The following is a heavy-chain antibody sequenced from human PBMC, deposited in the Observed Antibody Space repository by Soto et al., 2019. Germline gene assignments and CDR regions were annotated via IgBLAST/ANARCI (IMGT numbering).Heavy chain of an antibody. CDR1: GGTFSSYA. CDR3: ASSWFGELYRFDY. J-gene: IGHJ4*02. D-gene: IGHD3-10*01. CDR2: IIPIFGTA. Sequence: SVKVSCKASGGTFSSYAISWVRQAPGQGLEWMGGIIPIFGTANYAQKFQGRVTITADESTSTAYMELSSLRSEDTAVYYCASSWFGELYRFDYWGQGTLVTVSS. V-gene: IGHV1-69*13.